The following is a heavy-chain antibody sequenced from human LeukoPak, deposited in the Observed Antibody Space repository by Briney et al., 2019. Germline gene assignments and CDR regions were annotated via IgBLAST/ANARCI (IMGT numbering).Heavy chain of an antibody. V-gene: IGHV3-9*01. D-gene: IGHD6-19*01. Sequence: GGSLRLSCAASGFTFDDYALFWVRQAPGKGLEWVSGISWNSKNIGYAASVKGRFTISRDNGKNSLYLQMNSLRAEDTAFYYCARGNRDSSGFYYYYGMDVWGQGTTVTVSS. CDR1: GFTFDDYA. CDR2: ISWNSKNI. J-gene: IGHJ6*02. CDR3: ARGNRDSSGFYYYYGMDV.